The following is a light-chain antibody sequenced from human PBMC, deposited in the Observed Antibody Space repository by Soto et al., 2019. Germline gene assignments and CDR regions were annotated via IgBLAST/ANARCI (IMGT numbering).Light chain of an antibody. J-gene: IGKJ5*01. CDR3: HQDNNWPLT. CDR1: QSVSGN. V-gene: IGKV3D-15*01. CDR2: GAS. Sequence: EIVMTQSPATLSVSPGERATLSCRASQSVSGNLAWYQQKPGQAPRLLIYGASTRATGIPVRFSGSGSGTEFSLTINSLQSEDFAVYYCHQDNNWPLTFGQGTRLEIK.